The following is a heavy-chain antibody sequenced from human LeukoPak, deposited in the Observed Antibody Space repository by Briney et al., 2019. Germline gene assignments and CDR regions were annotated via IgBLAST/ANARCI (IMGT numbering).Heavy chain of an antibody. V-gene: IGHV6-1*01. CDR3: ARRPHYYDSSGYLTFFDY. CDR1: GDSVSSNSAA. D-gene: IGHD3-22*01. J-gene: IGHJ4*02. Sequence: SQTLSLTCAISGDSVSSNSAAWNWIRQSPSRGLEWLGRTYYRSKWYNDYAVSVKSRITINPDTSKNQFSLQLNSVTPEDTAVYYCARRPHYYDSSGYLTFFDYWGQGTLVTVSS. CDR2: TYYRSKWYN.